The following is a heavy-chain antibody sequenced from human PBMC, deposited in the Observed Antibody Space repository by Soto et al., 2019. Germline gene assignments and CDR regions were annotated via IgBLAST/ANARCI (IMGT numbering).Heavy chain of an antibody. CDR3: AREGYCYYNAF. J-gene: IGHJ4*02. CDR2: IIPILGIA. Sequence: QVQLVQSGAEVKKPGSSVKVSCKASGGTFSSYTISWVRQAPGQGLEWMGRIIPILGIANYAQKFQGRGTITAYKPTHTASMELSTLRSEDTAVYYCAREGYCYYNAFWRQGTLVTVSS. D-gene: IGHD2-15*01. CDR1: GGTFSSYT. V-gene: IGHV1-69*02.